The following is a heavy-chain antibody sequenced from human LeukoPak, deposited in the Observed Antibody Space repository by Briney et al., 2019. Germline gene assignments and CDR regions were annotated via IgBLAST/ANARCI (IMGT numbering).Heavy chain of an antibody. J-gene: IGHJ4*02. V-gene: IGHV3-7*01. CDR1: GFMLNNYW. CDR3: ATCPTDKYDDDHADY. Sequence: GESLRLSCAASGFMLNNYWMRYVRQAPGKGRVGWANLKEDGSETYYLDSVNGRFTISRDNAKNLLYLQMNSLRAEDTAVYYCATCPTDKYDDDHADYWGQRSLVTVSS. CDR2: LKEDGSET. D-gene: IGHD3-3*01.